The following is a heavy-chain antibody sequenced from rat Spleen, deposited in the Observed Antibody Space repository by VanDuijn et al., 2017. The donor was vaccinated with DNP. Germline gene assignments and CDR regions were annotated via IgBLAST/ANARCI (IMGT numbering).Heavy chain of an antibody. J-gene: IGHJ1*01. CDR3: ARGSGTYYWYFYF. Sequence: EVQLVESGGDLVQPGRSLKLSCVASGFTFNKYWMTWIRQVPGKGLEWVAAITSSGGSTYYPDSVKGRFTISRDNAKNTLYLQRTSLRSDDTATYYCARGSGTYYWYFYFWGPGTMVTVSS. V-gene: IGHV5-31*01. CDR1: GFTFNKYW. D-gene: IGHD5-1*01. CDR2: ITSSGGST.